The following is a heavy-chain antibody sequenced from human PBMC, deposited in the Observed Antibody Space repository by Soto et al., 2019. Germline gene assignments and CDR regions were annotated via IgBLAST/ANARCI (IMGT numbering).Heavy chain of an antibody. J-gene: IGHJ4*02. CDR1: GYTFTGYY. CDR2: INTNSGGT. CDR3: ARVRYYDSSGYYLYYFDY. Sequence: ASVKVSCKASGYTFTGYYMHWVRQAPGQGLEWMGWINTNSGGTNYAQKFQGRVTMTRDTSISTAYMELSRLRSDDTAVYYCARVRYYDSSGYYLYYFDYWGQGTLVTVSS. V-gene: IGHV1-2*02. D-gene: IGHD3-22*01.